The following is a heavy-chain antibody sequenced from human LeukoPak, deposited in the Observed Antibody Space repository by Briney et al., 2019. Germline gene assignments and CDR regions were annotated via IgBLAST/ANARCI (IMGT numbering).Heavy chain of an antibody. CDR1: GYTFTGYY. D-gene: IGHD6-13*01. CDR3: AMSSPPTYYHFYYYMDV. V-gene: IGHV1-2*02. J-gene: IGHJ6*03. CDR2: INPNSGGA. Sequence: ASVKVSCKASGYTFTGYYMHWVRQAPGQGLEWMGWINPNSGGAKYAQNFQGRVIMTTDTSISTAYMELSSLRSDDTAVYYCAMSSPPTYYHFYYYMDVWGKGSTVTVYS.